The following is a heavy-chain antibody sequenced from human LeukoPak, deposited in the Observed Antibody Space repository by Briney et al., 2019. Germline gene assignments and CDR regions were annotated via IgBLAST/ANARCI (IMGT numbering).Heavy chain of an antibody. D-gene: IGHD1-26*01. CDR3: AKDGSGSFHFDY. J-gene: IGHJ4*02. CDR2: IWYDGSNK. V-gene: IGHV3-30*02. CDR1: GFTFSSYG. Sequence: PGGSLRLSCAASGFTFSSYGMHWVRQAPGKGLEWVAVIWYDGSNKYYADSVKGRFTISRDNSKNTLYLQMNSLRAEDTAVYYCAKDGSGSFHFDYWGQGTLVTVSS.